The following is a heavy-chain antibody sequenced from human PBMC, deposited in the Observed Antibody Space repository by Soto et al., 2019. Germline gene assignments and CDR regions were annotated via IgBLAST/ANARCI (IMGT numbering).Heavy chain of an antibody. Sequence: SETLSLTCAVYGGSFSGYYWSWIRQSPGKGLEWIGEIHHSGSTNYNPSLKSRVTISVDTTKNQFSLNLRSVTAADTAVYYCASLTTAVTPDWSYNYDYGMDVWGQGTTVTVSS. CDR2: IHHSGST. CDR3: ASLTTAVTPDWSYNYDYGMDV. CDR1: GGSFSGYY. J-gene: IGHJ6*02. V-gene: IGHV4-34*01. D-gene: IGHD4-17*01.